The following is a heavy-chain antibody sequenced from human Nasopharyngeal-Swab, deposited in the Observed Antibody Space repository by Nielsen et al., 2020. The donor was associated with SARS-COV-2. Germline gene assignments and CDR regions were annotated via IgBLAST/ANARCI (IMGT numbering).Heavy chain of an antibody. CDR3: ARDLELLTNYYALDY. Sequence: ASLKISCDASGFIFNTYGLNWVRQAPGKGLEWVSYISDDSTIFYADSVQGRFTISIDKAKNSLDLQMNSLRDEETAVYYCARDLELLTNYYALDYWGQGTLVTVSS. V-gene: IGHV3-48*02. J-gene: IGHJ4*02. D-gene: IGHD3-9*01. CDR2: ISDDSTI. CDR1: GFIFNTYG.